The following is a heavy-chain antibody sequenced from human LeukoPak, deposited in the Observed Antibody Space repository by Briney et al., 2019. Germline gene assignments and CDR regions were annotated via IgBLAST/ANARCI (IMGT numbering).Heavy chain of an antibody. D-gene: IGHD2-2*01. V-gene: IGHV3-30-3*01. Sequence: PGRSLRLSCAASGFTFSSYAMHWVRQAHGKGLEWVAVISYDGSNKYYAASVKGRFTISRDNSKNTLYLQMNSLRAEDTAVYYCARDLSFCSSTSCYGNGYWGQGTLVTVSS. CDR3: ARDLSFCSSTSCYGNGY. CDR2: ISYDGSNK. J-gene: IGHJ4*02. CDR1: GFTFSSYA.